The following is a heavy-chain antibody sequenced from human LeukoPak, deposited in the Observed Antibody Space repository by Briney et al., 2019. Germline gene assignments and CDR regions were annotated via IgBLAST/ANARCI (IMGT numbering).Heavy chain of an antibody. D-gene: IGHD1-1*01. CDR1: GYTFTGYY. CDR3: AWSRGDYFDY. J-gene: IGHJ4*02. CDR2: INPSGGST. Sequence: ASVKVSCKASGYTFTGYYMHWVRQAPGQGLEWMGIINPSGGSTSYAQKFQGRVTMTRDTSTSTVYMELSSLRSEDTAVYYCAWSRGDYFDYWGQGTWSPSPQ. V-gene: IGHV1-46*01.